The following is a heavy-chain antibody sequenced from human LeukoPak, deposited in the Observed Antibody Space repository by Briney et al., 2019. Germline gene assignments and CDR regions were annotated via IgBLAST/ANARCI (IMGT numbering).Heavy chain of an antibody. CDR2: ISSSSSYI. D-gene: IGHD2-2*01. V-gene: IGHV3-21*01. J-gene: IGHJ4*02. Sequence: GGSLRLSCAAFGFTFSSYSMNWVRQAPGKGLEWVSSISSSSSYIYYADSVKGRFTISRDNAKNSLYLQMNSLRAEGTAVYYCARVDSGCSSTSCYSDYWGQGTLVTVSS. CDR3: ARVDSGCSSTSCYSDY. CDR1: GFTFSSYS.